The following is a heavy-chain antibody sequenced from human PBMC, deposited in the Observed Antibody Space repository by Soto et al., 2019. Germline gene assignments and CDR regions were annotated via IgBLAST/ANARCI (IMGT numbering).Heavy chain of an antibody. CDR1: GGSVSSGSYY. Sequence: QVQLQESGPGLVKPSETLSLTCTVSGGSVSSGSYYWSWIRQPPGKGLEWIGYIYYSGSTNYNPSLKSRVTISVDTSKNQFSLKLSSVTAADTAVYYCAREVWFGEFEIHYGMDVWGQGTTVTVSS. D-gene: IGHD3-10*01. CDR3: AREVWFGEFEIHYGMDV. CDR2: IYYSGST. V-gene: IGHV4-61*01. J-gene: IGHJ6*02.